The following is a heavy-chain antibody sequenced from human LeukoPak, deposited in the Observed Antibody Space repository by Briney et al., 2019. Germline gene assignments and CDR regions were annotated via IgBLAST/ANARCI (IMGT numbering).Heavy chain of an antibody. J-gene: IGHJ5*02. D-gene: IGHD6-6*01. CDR3: AKDRIAARMFDP. CDR2: IRYDGSNK. Sequence: GGSLRLSCAASGFTFSNYGMHWVRQAPGKGLEWVAFIRYDGSNKYYADSVKGRFAISRDNSKNTLYLQMNSLRAEDTAVYYCAKDRIAARMFDPWGQGTLVTVSS. CDR1: GFTFSNYG. V-gene: IGHV3-30*02.